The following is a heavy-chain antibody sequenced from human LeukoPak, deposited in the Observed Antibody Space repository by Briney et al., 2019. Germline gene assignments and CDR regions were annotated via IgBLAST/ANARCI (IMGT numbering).Heavy chain of an antibody. J-gene: IGHJ4*02. CDR2: INPNGGP. D-gene: IGHD3-10*01. V-gene: IGHV1-2*02. CDR3: ARAPLSPLLWFGELLVGPRQDEYYFDY. Sequence: ASVKVSCKAFGYTFTGNNIYWVRQAPGQGLEWMGWINPNGGPIYAQKFQGRVTMTRDTSITTAYMEMSGLISDDTAVYYCARAPLSPLLWFGELLVGPRQDEYYFDYWGQGTLVTVSS. CDR1: GYTFTGNN.